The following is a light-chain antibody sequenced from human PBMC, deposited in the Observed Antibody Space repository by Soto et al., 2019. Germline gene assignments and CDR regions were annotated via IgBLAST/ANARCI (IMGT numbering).Light chain of an antibody. Sequence: EIVLTQSPGTLSLSPVERATLSCRASHAVTNNFLAGYQQKPGQAPRLVIYGASRRPAGIPDRFSGSGAGTDFTLSISRLEPEDFAVYFCQQYGTSPGTFGQGTKLEIK. V-gene: IGKV3-20*01. J-gene: IGKJ2*01. CDR1: HAVTNNF. CDR3: QQYGTSPGT. CDR2: GAS.